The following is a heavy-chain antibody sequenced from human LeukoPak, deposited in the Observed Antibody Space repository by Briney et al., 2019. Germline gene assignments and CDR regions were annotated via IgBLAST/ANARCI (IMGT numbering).Heavy chain of an antibody. V-gene: IGHV1-2*02. J-gene: IGHJ6*02. Sequence: ASVKVSCKASGYTFTGYYIHWVRQAPGQGLEWMGWINPNSGGTNYAQKFQGRVTMTRDTSISTAYMELSRLRSDDTAVYYCARSSSARYYYYGMDVWGQGTTVTVSS. CDR2: INPNSGGT. CDR3: ARSSSARYYYYGMDV. CDR1: GYTFTGYY. D-gene: IGHD6-19*01.